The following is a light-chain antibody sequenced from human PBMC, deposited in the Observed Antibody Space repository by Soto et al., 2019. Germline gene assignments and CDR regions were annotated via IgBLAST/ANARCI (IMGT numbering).Light chain of an antibody. J-gene: IGKJ2*01. Sequence: DIQMTQSPSTLSASVGDRVIITCRASQSISSWLAWYQQKPGKAPKLLIYDVSNLESGVPSRFSGSGSGTEFTLTICSLQPDDFATYYCQQYNGYSLYTFGQGTKLEIK. CDR1: QSISSW. V-gene: IGKV1-5*01. CDR3: QQYNGYSLYT. CDR2: DVS.